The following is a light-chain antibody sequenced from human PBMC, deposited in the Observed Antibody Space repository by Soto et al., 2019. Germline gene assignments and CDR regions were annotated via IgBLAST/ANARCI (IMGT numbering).Light chain of an antibody. J-gene: IGKJ1*01. CDR1: QSVSSSY. Sequence: IVLTQSPGTLSLSPGERATLSCRTSQSVSSSYFAWYQQKPGQAPRLLIYGASNRATGIPDRFSGSGSGTDFTLTISRLEPEDFAVYYWQQYGSSPWTFGQGTKVEIK. CDR2: GAS. CDR3: QQYGSSPWT. V-gene: IGKV3-20*01.